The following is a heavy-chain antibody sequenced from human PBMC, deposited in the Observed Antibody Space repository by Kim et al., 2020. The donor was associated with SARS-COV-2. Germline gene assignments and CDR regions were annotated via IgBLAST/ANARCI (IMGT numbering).Heavy chain of an antibody. CDR1: GYTFTSYY. V-gene: IGHV1-46*01. CDR2: INPSGGST. Sequence: ASVKVSCKASGYTFTSYYMHWVRQAPGQGLEWMGIINPSGGSTSYAQKFQGRVTMTRDTSTSTVYMELSSLRSEDTAVYYCARGPPYLGAFQEYAFDIWGQGTMVTVSS. CDR3: ARGPPYLGAFQEYAFDI. D-gene: IGHD1-26*01. J-gene: IGHJ3*02.